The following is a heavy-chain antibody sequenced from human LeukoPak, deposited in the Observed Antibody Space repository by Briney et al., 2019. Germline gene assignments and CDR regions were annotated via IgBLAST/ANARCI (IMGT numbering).Heavy chain of an antibody. CDR3: ARLRAGYNTFRFDC. J-gene: IGHJ4*02. Sequence: PSETLSLTCTVSGGSISSYYWSWIRQPPGKGLEWIGYISYSGSTNYNPSLKSRVTISVDTSKNQFSLKLRSVTAADTAVYYCARLRAGYNTFRFDCWGQGTLVTVSS. CDR2: ISYSGST. D-gene: IGHD5-24*01. CDR1: GGSISSYY. V-gene: IGHV4-59*08.